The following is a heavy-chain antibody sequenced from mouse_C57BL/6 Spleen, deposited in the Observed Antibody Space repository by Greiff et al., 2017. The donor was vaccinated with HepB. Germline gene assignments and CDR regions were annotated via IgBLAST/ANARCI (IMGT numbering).Heavy chain of an antibody. CDR1: GYTFTSYW. D-gene: IGHD3-2*02. J-gene: IGHJ2*01. CDR2: INPSNGGT. V-gene: IGHV1-53*01. CDR3: ARQLRLQGYFDY. Sequence: QVQHQQPGTELVKPGASVKLSCKASGYTFTSYWMHWVKQRPGQGLEWIGNINPSNGGTNYNEKFKSKATLTVDKSSSTAYMQLSSLTSEDSAVYYCARQLRLQGYFDYWGQGTTLTVSS.